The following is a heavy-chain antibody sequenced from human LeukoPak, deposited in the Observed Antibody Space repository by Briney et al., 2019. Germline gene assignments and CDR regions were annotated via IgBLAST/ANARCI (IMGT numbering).Heavy chain of an antibody. J-gene: IGHJ4*02. D-gene: IGHD4-23*01. CDR3: ARAPEGYTVVTIFDF. CDR2: IKQDGSEK. Sequence: GGSLRLSCAASGLTFSNYWMSWVRQAPGKGLEWVANIKQDGSEKYYVDSVKGRFTISRDNAKNSLYLQMNSLRAEDTAVYYCARAPEGYTVVTIFDFWGQGTLVTVSS. CDR1: GLTFSNYW. V-gene: IGHV3-7*05.